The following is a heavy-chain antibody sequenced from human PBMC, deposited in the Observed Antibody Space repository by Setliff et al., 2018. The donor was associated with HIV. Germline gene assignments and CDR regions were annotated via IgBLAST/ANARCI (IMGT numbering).Heavy chain of an antibody. CDR1: GFSLTTSGMC. Sequence: SGPTLVNPTQTLTLTCTFSGFSLTTSGMCVSWIRQPPGKALEWLARIDWDDAKYDTPSLRTRLTISKDTSKNQLVLTMTNMDPVDTSTYFCARTTVDYYDGRGYLYYFDFWGLGTLVTVSS. D-gene: IGHD3-22*01. CDR3: ARTTVDYYDGRGYLYYFDF. V-gene: IGHV2-70*11. CDR2: IDWDDAK. J-gene: IGHJ4*02.